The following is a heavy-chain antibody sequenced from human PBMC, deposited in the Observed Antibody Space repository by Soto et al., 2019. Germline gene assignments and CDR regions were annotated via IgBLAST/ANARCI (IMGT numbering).Heavy chain of an antibody. Sequence: QVQLVQSGAEVKKPGSSVKVSCKASGGNFRSQSISISWVRQAPGQGLEWMGRIIPVLGVANYAQKFQGRDTIPADKSTSTGHVEMRSLRSEDTATYYCARDRDVAAPGPVETNYYYGMDVGGQGTTVTVSS. CDR1: GGNFRSQS. V-gene: IGHV1-69*08. CDR2: IIPVLGVA. CDR3: ARDRDVAAPGPVETNYYYGMDV. D-gene: IGHD6-13*01. J-gene: IGHJ6*02.